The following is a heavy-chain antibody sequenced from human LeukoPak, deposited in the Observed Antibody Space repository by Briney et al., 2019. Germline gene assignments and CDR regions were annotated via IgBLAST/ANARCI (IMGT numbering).Heavy chain of an antibody. CDR3: ARVRYSYGHKVYGVDV. J-gene: IGHJ6*02. D-gene: IGHD5-18*01. Sequence: PSETLSLTCAVYGGSFNYYYWSWTRQPLQPPGRGLEWIGEINHSGATNYNPSLKSRVTISVDTSNNQFSLKLTSVTAADTAVYYCARVRYSYGHKVYGVDVWGQGTTVTVSS. CDR1: GGSFNYYY. V-gene: IGHV4-34*01. CDR2: INHSGAT.